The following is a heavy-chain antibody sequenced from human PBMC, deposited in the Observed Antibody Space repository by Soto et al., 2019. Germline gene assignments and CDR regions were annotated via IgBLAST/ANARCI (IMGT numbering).Heavy chain of an antibody. J-gene: IGHJ4*02. D-gene: IGHD2-15*01. Sequence: QVQLVQSGAEVKKPGSSVKVSCKASGGTFSSYAISWVRQAPGQGLEWMGGIIPIFGTANYAQKFQGRVTTAADEATXTXYXXLRSLRSEDTAVYYCARVSGYCSGGSCYFLPGIDYWGQGTLVTVSS. CDR2: IIPIFGTA. V-gene: IGHV1-69*12. CDR1: GGTFSSYA. CDR3: ARVSGYCSGGSCYFLPGIDY.